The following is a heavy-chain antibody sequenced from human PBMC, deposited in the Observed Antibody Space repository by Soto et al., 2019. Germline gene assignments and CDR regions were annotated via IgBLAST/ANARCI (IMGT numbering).Heavy chain of an antibody. V-gene: IGHV3-30*03. D-gene: IGHD6-19*01. J-gene: IGHJ4*02. CDR1: GFTFSSYG. CDR2: ISYDGSNK. CDR3: ASAPSIAVAGY. Sequence: QVQLVESGGGVVQPGRSLRLSCAASGFTFSSYGMHWVRQAPGKGLEWVAVISYDGSNKYYADSVKGRFTISRDNSKNTLYLQMNSLRAEDTAVYYCASAPSIAVAGYWGQGTLVTVSS.